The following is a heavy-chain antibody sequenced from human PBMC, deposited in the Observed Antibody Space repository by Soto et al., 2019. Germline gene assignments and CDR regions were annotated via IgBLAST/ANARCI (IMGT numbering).Heavy chain of an antibody. J-gene: IGHJ4*02. CDR3: AKDQEEYYYDSSGYSDY. Sequence: GGSLRLSCAASGFTFSSYAMSWVRQAPGKGLEWVSAISGSGGSTYYADSVKGRFTISRDNSKNTLYLQMNSLRAEDTAVYYCAKDQEEYYYDSSGYSDYWGQGTLVTVSS. D-gene: IGHD3-22*01. V-gene: IGHV3-23*01. CDR2: ISGSGGST. CDR1: GFTFSSYA.